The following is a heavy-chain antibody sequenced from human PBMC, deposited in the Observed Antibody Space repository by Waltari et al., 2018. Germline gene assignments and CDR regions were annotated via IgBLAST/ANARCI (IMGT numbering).Heavy chain of an antibody. D-gene: IGHD3-3*01. CDR2: ISGRGGST. V-gene: IGHV3-23*01. CDR1: GFTFSSYA. CDR3: ARDGQDDSPEY. Sequence: EVQLLESGGGLVQPGGSLRLSCAASGFTFSSYAMSWVRQAPGKGLEWVSAISGRGGSTYYADSVKGRFTISRDNAKNSLYLQMNSLRAEDTAVYYCARDGQDDSPEYWGQGTLVTVSS. J-gene: IGHJ4*02.